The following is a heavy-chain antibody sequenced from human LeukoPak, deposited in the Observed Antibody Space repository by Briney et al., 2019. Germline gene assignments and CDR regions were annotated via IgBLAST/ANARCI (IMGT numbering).Heavy chain of an antibody. D-gene: IGHD3-9*01. J-gene: IGHJ3*02. V-gene: IGHV3-30*02. Sequence: QSGGSLRLSCAASGFTFSSYGMHWVRQAPGKGLEWVAFIRYDGSNKYYADSVKGRFTISRDNSKNTLYLQMNSLRAEDTAVYYCAKDRVVQSPNLTGPPPGAFDIWGQGTMVTVSS. CDR3: AKDRVVQSPNLTGPPPGAFDI. CDR2: IRYDGSNK. CDR1: GFTFSSYG.